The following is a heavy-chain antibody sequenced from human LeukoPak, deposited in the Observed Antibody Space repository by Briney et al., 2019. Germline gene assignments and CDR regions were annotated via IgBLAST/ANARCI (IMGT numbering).Heavy chain of an antibody. CDR3: ARDPGRQYSSIADV. D-gene: IGHD6-19*01. Sequence: GGSLRLSCTTSGFNFNNAWMNWVRRAPGKGLEWLANIKEDGSKKYYVDSVKGRFTISRDNAKNSLYLQMDSLRAEDTAVYYCARDPGRQYSSIADVWGQGTTVTVSS. CDR2: IKEDGSKK. V-gene: IGHV3-7*03. CDR1: GFNFNNAW. J-gene: IGHJ6*02.